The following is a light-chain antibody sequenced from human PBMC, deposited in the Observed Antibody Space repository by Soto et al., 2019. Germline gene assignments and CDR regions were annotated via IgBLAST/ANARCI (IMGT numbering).Light chain of an antibody. CDR2: AAS. Sequence: DIQVTQSPSSLSASVGDRVTITCRASHSISNYLNWFQQKPIKAPKLLIYAASSLQGGVSSRFSGSGSGTDFTLTITTLQPEDFATYYCQQAYSAPWTFGQGTRVEIK. J-gene: IGKJ1*01. CDR3: QQAYSAPWT. V-gene: IGKV1-39*01. CDR1: HSISNY.